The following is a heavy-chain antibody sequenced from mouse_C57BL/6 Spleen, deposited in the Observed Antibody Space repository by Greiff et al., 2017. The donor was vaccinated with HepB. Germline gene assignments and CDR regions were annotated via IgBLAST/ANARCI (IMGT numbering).Heavy chain of an antibody. V-gene: IGHV5-17*01. CDR2: ISSGSSTI. CDR1: GFTFSDYG. CDR3: ARGEITTVVAPFAY. Sequence: EVMLVESGGGLVKPGGSLKLSCAASGFTFSDYGMHWVRQAPEKGLEWVAYISSGSSTIYYADTVKGRFTISRDNAKNTLFLQMTSLRSEDTAMYYCARGEITTVVAPFAYWGQGTLVTVSA. J-gene: IGHJ3*01. D-gene: IGHD1-1*01.